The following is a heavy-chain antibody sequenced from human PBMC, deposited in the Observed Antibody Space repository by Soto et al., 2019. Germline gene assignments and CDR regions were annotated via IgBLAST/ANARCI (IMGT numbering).Heavy chain of an antibody. CDR3: ARTSYYDFWSGYYVSDNWFDP. CDR1: GYTFTSYG. CDR2: ISAYNGNT. J-gene: IGHJ5*02. D-gene: IGHD3-3*01. V-gene: IGHV1-18*01. Sequence: ASVKVSCKASGYTFTSYGISWVRQAPGQGLEWMGWISAYNGNTNYAQKLQGRVTMTTDTSTSTAYMELRSLRSDDTAVYYCARTSYYDFWSGYYVSDNWFDPWGQGTLVTVS.